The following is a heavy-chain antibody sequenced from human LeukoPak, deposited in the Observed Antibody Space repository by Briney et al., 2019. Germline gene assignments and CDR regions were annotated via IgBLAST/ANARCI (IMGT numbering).Heavy chain of an antibody. Sequence: QPGGSLRLSCAASGFTFSSYWMHWVRQAPGKGLVWVSRINTDGSSTSYADSVKGRFTISRDNAKNTLYLQMNSLRAEDTAVYYCARVPGARELSFLNVDYWGQGTLVTVSS. CDR1: GFTFSSYW. V-gene: IGHV3-74*01. CDR3: ARVPGARELSFLNVDY. CDR2: INTDGSST. D-gene: IGHD3-16*02. J-gene: IGHJ4*02.